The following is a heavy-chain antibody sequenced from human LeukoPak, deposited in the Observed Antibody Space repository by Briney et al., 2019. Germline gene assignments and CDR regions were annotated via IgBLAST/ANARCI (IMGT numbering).Heavy chain of an antibody. J-gene: IGHJ4*02. V-gene: IGHV4-39*01. CDR3: VRGSTLRHYQY. CDR1: GDSISSNKW. Sequence: SETLSLTCAVSGDSISSNKWWSWVRQPTGKGLEWIGSIYYSGSTYYNPSLKSRVTVSVDTSKNQFSLKLSSVTAADTAVYYCVRGSTLRHYQYWGQGTLVTVSS. D-gene: IGHD3-16*01. CDR2: IYYSGST.